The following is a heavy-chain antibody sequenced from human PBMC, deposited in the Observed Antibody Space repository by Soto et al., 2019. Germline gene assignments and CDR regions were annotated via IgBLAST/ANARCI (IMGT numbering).Heavy chain of an antibody. CDR1: GYTFSDYY. CDR2: INPNSGGT. CDR3: AREPATAKPEGVDF. Sequence: ASVKVSCKASGYTFSDYYIHWVRQAPGQGLEWMGWINPNSGGTKYAPKFQGGVTMTRDTSITTAYMELSRLRSGDAAVYYCAREPATAKPEGVDFWSQGTLVTVSS. V-gene: IGHV1-2*02. J-gene: IGHJ4*02. D-gene: IGHD1-1*01.